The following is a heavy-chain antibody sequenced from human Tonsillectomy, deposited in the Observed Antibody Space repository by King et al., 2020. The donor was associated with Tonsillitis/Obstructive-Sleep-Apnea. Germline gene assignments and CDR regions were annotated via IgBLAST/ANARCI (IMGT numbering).Heavy chain of an antibody. CDR1: GFTFDDYA. CDR2: ISWNSGST. Sequence: VQLVESGGGLVQPGRSLRLSCAASGFTFDDYAMYWVRQAPGKGLEWVSGISWNSGSTVYADSVKGRFTISRDNAKNSPYLQMNSLRTEDTALYYCAKDLIIATSGTPGDAFDIWGQGTMVTVSS. D-gene: IGHD6-13*01. V-gene: IGHV3-9*01. J-gene: IGHJ3*02. CDR3: AKDLIIATSGTPGDAFDI.